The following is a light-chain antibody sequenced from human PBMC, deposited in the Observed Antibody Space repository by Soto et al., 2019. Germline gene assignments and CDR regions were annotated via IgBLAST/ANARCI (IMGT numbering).Light chain of an antibody. CDR3: ATWDDSLNARGV. Sequence: QSVLTQTPSASGTPGQTVTISCSGSRSNIGNNAVSWYQQFPGTAPKLLIYKNNQRPSGVPDRFSGSKSGTSASLAISRLQSEDEADYYCATWDDSLNARGVFGGGTQLTVL. V-gene: IGLV1-44*01. CDR1: RSNIGNNA. J-gene: IGLJ3*02. CDR2: KNN.